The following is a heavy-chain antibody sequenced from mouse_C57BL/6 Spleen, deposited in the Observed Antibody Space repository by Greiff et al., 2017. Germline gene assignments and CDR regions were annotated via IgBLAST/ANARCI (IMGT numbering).Heavy chain of an antibody. CDR2: ISPGGGST. CDR1: GFTFSSYA. D-gene: IGHD1-1*02. CDR3: ARGTRDYYWYFDV. V-gene: IGHV5-4*01. J-gene: IGHJ1*03. Sequence: EVQLVQSGGGLVKPGGSLKLSCAASGFTFSSYAMSWVRQTPEKRLEWVGTISPGGGSTYYPDNVKGQFTISRDNAKNNLYLQMRQLTSEDTAMYYCARGTRDYYWYFDVWGTGTTLTVSS.